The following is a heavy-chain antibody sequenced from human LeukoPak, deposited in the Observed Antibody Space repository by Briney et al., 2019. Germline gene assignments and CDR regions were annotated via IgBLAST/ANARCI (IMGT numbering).Heavy chain of an antibody. CDR1: GFTFPSYA. V-gene: IGHV3-23*01. D-gene: IGHD2-8*01. J-gene: IGHJ4*02. CDR3: ARGSAWACHGVRCYPLDN. Sequence: PGGSLRLSCAASGFTFPSYAMSWVRQAPWRGLEWIAAISGGGSHSWHADSVKSRFTISSDNSRDTLYLQMNSLRVDDTAVYYCARGSAWACHGVRCYPLDNWGQGALVTVSS. CDR2: ISGGGSHS.